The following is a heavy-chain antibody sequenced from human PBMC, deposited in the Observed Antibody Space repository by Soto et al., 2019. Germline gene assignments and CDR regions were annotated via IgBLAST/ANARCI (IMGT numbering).Heavy chain of an antibody. CDR3: ARSVTADY. CDR1: GYTITSDY. V-gene: IGHV1-46*03. D-gene: IGHD4-4*01. Sequence: ASVKVSCKASGYTITSDYMNWLRQAPGQGLEWMGIINPSGGSTSYAQEFQGRVTMTGDTSTRTVYMELSSLRSDDTAVYYCARSVTADYWGQGTLVTVSS. CDR2: INPSGGST. J-gene: IGHJ4*02.